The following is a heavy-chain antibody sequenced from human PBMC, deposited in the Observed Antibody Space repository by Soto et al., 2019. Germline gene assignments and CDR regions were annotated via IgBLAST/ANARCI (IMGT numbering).Heavy chain of an antibody. J-gene: IGHJ6*02. CDR3: ARGGKDIVLVPAAIAFNYYYYGMDV. CDR2: MNPNSGNT. CDR1: GYTFTSYD. D-gene: IGHD2-2*01. Sequence: QVQLVQSGAEVKKPGASVKVSCKASGYTFTSYDINWVRQATGQGLEWMGWMNPNSGNTGYAQKVQGRPPQPRNTSISTAYMELRSLRSEDTAVYYCARGGKDIVLVPAAIAFNYYYYGMDVWGQGTTVTVSS. V-gene: IGHV1-8*01.